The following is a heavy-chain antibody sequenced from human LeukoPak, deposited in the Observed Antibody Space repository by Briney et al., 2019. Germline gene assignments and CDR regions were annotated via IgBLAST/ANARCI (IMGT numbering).Heavy chain of an antibody. CDR2: IYYSGST. CDR3: ARASYSSSWYAVDY. V-gene: IGHV4-59*08. D-gene: IGHD6-13*01. J-gene: IGHJ4*02. Sequence: SETLSLTCTVSGGSISSYYWSWIRQPPGKGLEWIGYIYYSGSTNYNPSLESRVTISVDTSKNQFSLKLSSVTAADTAVYYCARASYSSSWYAVDYWGQGTLVTVSS. CDR1: GGSISSYY.